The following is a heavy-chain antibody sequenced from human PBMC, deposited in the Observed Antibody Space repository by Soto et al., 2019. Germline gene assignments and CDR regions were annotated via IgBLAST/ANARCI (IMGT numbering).Heavy chain of an antibody. CDR3: AKGPSAAAAGDAFDI. CDR2: ISGSGGST. J-gene: IGHJ3*02. V-gene: IGHV3-23*01. Sequence: GGSLRLSCAASGFTFSSYAMSWVRQAPGKGLEWVSAISGSGGSTNYADSVKGRITISRDNSKNSMYLEMNSLRSEDTAVYYCAKGPSAAAAGDAFDIWGQGTMVTVSS. CDR1: GFTFSSYA. D-gene: IGHD6-25*01.